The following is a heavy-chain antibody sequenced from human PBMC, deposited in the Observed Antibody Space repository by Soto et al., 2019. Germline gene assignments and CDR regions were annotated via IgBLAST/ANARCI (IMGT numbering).Heavy chain of an antibody. Sequence: GASVKVSCKASGGTFSSYAISWVRQAPGQGLEWMGGIIPIFGTANYAQKFQGRVTITADESTSTAYMELSSLRSEDTAVYYCVRCRRIGKYSSSWSSYYYYGMDVWGQGTTVTVSS. V-gene: IGHV1-69*13. D-gene: IGHD6-13*01. J-gene: IGHJ6*02. CDR2: IIPIFGTA. CDR1: GGTFSSYA. CDR3: VRCRRIGKYSSSWSSYYYYGMDV.